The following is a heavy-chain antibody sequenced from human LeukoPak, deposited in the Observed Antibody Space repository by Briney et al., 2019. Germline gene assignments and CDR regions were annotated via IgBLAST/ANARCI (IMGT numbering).Heavy chain of an antibody. J-gene: IGHJ4*02. CDR2: IIPLFGSA. V-gene: IGHV1-69*06. D-gene: IGHD2-8*01. Sequence: SVKVSCKASGGTFSNYAISWVRQAPGQGLEWMGGIIPLFGSADYAQKFQGRVTITADKSTSTAYMELSSLRSEDTAVYYCARDSRGTNGVSLDYWGQGTLVTVSS. CDR3: ARDSRGTNGVSLDY. CDR1: GGTFSNYA.